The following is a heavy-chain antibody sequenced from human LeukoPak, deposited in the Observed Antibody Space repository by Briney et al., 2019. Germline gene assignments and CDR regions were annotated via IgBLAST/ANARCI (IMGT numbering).Heavy chain of an antibody. CDR2: IYYSGST. CDR3: ARETGLASSWYYYYGMDV. CDR1: GGSISSGDYY. Sequence: SQTLSLTCTVSGGSISSGDYYWSWIRQPPGKGLEWIGYIYYSGSTYYNPSLKSRVTISVDTSKNQFSLKLSSVTAADTAVYYCARETGLASSWYYYYGMDVWGQGTTVTVSS. V-gene: IGHV4-30-4*01. J-gene: IGHJ6*02. D-gene: IGHD6-13*01.